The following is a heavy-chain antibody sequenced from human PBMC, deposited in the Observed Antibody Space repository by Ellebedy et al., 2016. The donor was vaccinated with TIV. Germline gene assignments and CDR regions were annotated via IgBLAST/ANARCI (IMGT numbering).Heavy chain of an antibody. CDR1: GYTFTSYG. D-gene: IGHD3-9*01. V-gene: IGHV1-18*04. Sequence: AASVKVSCKASGYTFTSYGISWVRQAPGQGLEWIGWISAYNGNTNYAQKLQGRVTMTTDTSTSTAYMELRSLRSDDTAVYYCARDYDILTGPSGFDYWGQGTLVTVSS. J-gene: IGHJ4*02. CDR3: ARDYDILTGPSGFDY. CDR2: ISAYNGNT.